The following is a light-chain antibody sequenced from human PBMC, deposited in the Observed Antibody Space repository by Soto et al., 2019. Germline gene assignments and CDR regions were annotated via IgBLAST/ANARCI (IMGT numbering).Light chain of an antibody. J-gene: IGKJ2*01. CDR1: QGISSY. Sequence: DIQLTQSPSFLSASVGDRVTITCRASQGISSYLAWYQQKPGKAPKLLIYAASTLQSGVPSRFSGSGSGTDFTLTIRSLQPEDFATYYCQQLNSYLYTFGQGTKLEIK. CDR3: QQLNSYLYT. CDR2: AAS. V-gene: IGKV1-9*01.